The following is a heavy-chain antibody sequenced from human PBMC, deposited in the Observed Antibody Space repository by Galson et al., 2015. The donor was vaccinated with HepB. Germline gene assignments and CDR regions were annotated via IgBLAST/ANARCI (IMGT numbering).Heavy chain of an antibody. CDR2: ISSSNTI. V-gene: IGHV3-69-1*01. CDR3: ARDKIAVRFDY. CDR1: GFTVSSNY. J-gene: IGHJ4*02. D-gene: IGHD6-19*01. Sequence: SLRLSCAASGFTVSSNYMIWVRQAPGKGLEWVSYISSSNTIYYADSVKGRFTISRDNAKNSLYLQMNSLRAENTAVYYCARDKIAVRFDYWGQGILVTVSS.